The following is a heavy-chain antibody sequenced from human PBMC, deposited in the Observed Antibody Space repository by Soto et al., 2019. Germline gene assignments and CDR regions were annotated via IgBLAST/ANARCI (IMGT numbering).Heavy chain of an antibody. CDR2: ISAYNGNT. J-gene: IGHJ4*02. V-gene: IGHV1-18*01. D-gene: IGHD6-19*01. CDR3: ATDWAQCSSGGHYDY. Sequence: QVQLVQSGAEVKKPGASVKVSCKASGYTFTSYDISWVRQAPGQGLEWMGWISAYNGNTNYAQKLQGRVTTTTDTSTGTAYMELRSLRSADTAVYYCATDWAQCSSGGHYDYWGQGTLVTVSS. CDR1: GYTFTSYD.